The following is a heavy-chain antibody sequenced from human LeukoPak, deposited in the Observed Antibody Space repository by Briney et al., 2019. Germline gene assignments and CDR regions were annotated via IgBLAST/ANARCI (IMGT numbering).Heavy chain of an antibody. CDR3: AKLLWFGEDAFDI. CDR2: IRYDGSNK. Sequence: PGGSLRLSCAASGFTFSSYGMHWVRQAPGKGLEWVAFIRYDGSNKYYADSVKGRFTISRDNSKNTLYLQMNSLRAEDTAVYYCAKLLWFGEDAFDIWGQGTMVTVSS. V-gene: IGHV3-30*02. D-gene: IGHD3-10*01. CDR1: GFTFSSYG. J-gene: IGHJ3*02.